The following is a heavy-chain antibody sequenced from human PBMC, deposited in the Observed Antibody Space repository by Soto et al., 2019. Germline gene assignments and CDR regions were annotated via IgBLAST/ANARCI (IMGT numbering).Heavy chain of an antibody. D-gene: IGHD6-6*01. Sequence: QVQLQQWGAGLLKPSETLSLTCAVYGGSFSGYYWSWIRQPPGKGLEWIGEINHSGSTNYNPSLKSRVTISVDTSKNQFSLKLSSVTAADTAVYYCARGVAARSLGLRWFDPWGQGTLVTVSS. CDR3: ARGVAARSLGLRWFDP. J-gene: IGHJ5*02. V-gene: IGHV4-34*01. CDR1: GGSFSGYY. CDR2: INHSGST.